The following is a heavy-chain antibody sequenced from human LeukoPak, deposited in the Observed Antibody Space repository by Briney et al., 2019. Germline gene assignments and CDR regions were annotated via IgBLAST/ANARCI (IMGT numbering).Heavy chain of an antibody. D-gene: IGHD3-10*01. J-gene: IGHJ4*02. CDR3: ARLTTRPGGIRPLIMDF. Sequence: SETLSLSCTVSNGSISSDYWTWIRQPPGKGLEWIGYIYYSGSTKYNPSLESRATISLDTSRNQFSLKLTSMTAADTAVYYCARLTTRPGGIRPLIMDFWGQGTLVTVSS. V-gene: IGHV4-59*01. CDR2: IYYSGST. CDR1: NGSISSDY.